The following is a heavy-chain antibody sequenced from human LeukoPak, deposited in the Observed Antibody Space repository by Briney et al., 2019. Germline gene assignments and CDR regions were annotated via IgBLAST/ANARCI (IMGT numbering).Heavy chain of an antibody. D-gene: IGHD1-20*01. Sequence: ASVKVSCKASGYTFTGYYMHWVRQAPGQGLEWMGWINPNSGGTNYAQKFQGRVTMTEDTSTDTAYMELSSLRSEDTAVYYCATGNWNDVKFDPWGQGTLVTVSS. CDR3: ATGNWNDVKFDP. CDR1: GYTFTGYY. J-gene: IGHJ5*02. V-gene: IGHV1-2*02. CDR2: INPNSGGT.